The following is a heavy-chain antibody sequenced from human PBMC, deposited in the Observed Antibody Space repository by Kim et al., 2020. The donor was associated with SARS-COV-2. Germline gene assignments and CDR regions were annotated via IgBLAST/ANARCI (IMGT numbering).Heavy chain of an antibody. J-gene: IGHJ4*02. Sequence: KYSQRFQGRVTITRDTSASTAYMELSSLRSEDTAVYYCARTYGSGSYYNLWGQGTLVTVSS. D-gene: IGHD3-10*01. V-gene: IGHV1-3*01. CDR3: ARTYGSGSYYNL.